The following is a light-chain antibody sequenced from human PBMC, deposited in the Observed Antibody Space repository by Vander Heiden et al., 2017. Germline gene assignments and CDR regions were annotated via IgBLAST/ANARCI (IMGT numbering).Light chain of an antibody. Sequence: EIQMTQYPSSLSASVGDRVTITCRASQSIFTYLNWYQQKAGKAPNLLIYAISSLQIGVRSRFSDSGSVTDFTLTINRLLPENFATYYCQQRDSTSWTFGQGTKVEIK. V-gene: IGKV1-39*01. CDR2: AIS. CDR1: QSIFTY. CDR3: QQRDSTSWT. J-gene: IGKJ1*01.